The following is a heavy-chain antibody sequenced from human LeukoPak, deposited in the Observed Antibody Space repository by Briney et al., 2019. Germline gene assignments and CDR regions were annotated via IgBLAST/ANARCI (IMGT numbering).Heavy chain of an antibody. V-gene: IGHV3-74*01. J-gene: IGHJ4*02. CDR3: ASSPYQKGY. CDR1: GFTFSSHW. CDR2: INSDGSST. Sequence: GGSLRLSCAASGFTFSSHWMHWVRQAPGKGLVWVSRINSDGSSTNYADSVKGRFTISRDNAKNTLYLQMNSLRAEDTAVYYCASSPYQKGYWGQGTLVTVSS.